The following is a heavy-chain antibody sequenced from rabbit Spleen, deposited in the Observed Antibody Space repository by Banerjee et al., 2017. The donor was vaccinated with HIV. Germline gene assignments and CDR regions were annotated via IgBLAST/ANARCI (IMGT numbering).Heavy chain of an antibody. CDR1: GFSFSTVYW. D-gene: IGHD1-1*01. CDR3: ARDLVAVIGWNFSL. J-gene: IGHJ4*01. Sequence: QSLEESGGDLVEPGASLTLTCTASGFSFSTVYWIYWVRQAPGKGLEWIGTIFAGSTGTTDYASWAKGRFTISRTSSTTVTLRMTSLTAADTATYFCARDLVAVIGWNFSLWGPGTLVTVS. CDR2: IFAGSTGTT. V-gene: IGHV1S40*01.